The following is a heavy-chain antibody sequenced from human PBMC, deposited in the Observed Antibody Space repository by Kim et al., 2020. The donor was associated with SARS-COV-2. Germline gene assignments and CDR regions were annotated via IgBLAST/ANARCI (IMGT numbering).Heavy chain of an antibody. Sequence: GGSLRLSCAASGFTFSSYSMNWVRQAPGKGLEWVSSISSSSSYIYYADSVKGRFTISRDNAKNSLYLQMNSLRAEDTAVYYCARDSQWLHYFDYWGQGTLVTVSS. CDR2: ISSSSSYI. V-gene: IGHV3-21*01. D-gene: IGHD6-19*01. CDR1: GFTFSSYS. J-gene: IGHJ4*02. CDR3: ARDSQWLHYFDY.